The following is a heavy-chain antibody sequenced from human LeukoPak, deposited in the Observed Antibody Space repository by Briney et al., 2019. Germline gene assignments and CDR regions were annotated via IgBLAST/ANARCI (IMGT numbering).Heavy chain of an antibody. Sequence: GGSLRLSCAASGFTFSSYNMNWVRQAPGKGLEWFSSITSVSSYIYYADSVKGRFTISRDNAKNSLYLQMNSLRAEDTAVYYCARDPYSGSYGNYYYYFMDVWGKGTTVTISS. V-gene: IGHV3-21*01. CDR3: ARDPYSGSYGNYYYYFMDV. CDR2: ITSVSSYI. CDR1: GFTFSSYN. D-gene: IGHD1-26*01. J-gene: IGHJ6*03.